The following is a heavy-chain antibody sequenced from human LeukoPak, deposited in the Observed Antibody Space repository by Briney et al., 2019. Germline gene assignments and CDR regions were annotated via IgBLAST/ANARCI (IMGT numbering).Heavy chain of an antibody. CDR2: ISSTTTYI. Sequence: GGSLRLSCAASAFSLSAYNMNWVRQAPGKGLEWVSSISSTTTYIYYADSVKGRFTISRDDAKNSLYLQMNSLRAEDSAVYYCTRGLSIPGGDSNYWGQGTLVAVSS. D-gene: IGHD2-21*02. CDR1: AFSLSAYN. J-gene: IGHJ4*02. CDR3: TRGLSIPGGDSNY. V-gene: IGHV3-21*01.